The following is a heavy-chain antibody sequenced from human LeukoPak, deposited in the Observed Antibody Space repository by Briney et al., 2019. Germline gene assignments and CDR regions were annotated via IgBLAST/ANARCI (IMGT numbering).Heavy chain of an antibody. CDR3: AKTLGYCSGGGCYSGVIDY. J-gene: IGHJ4*02. Sequence: GGALRLSCAASGFTFSSYGMSWVRQAPGKRLEWVSAISGSGGSTYYADSMKGRFTISRDNSKNTLYLQMNSLRAEDTAVYYCAKTLGYCSGGGCYSGVIDYWGQGTLVTVSS. V-gene: IGHV3-23*01. CDR1: GFTFSSYG. D-gene: IGHD2-15*01. CDR2: ISGSGGST.